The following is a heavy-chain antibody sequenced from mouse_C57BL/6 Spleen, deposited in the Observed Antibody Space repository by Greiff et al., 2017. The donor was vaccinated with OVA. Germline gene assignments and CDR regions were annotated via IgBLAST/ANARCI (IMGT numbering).Heavy chain of an antibody. CDR2: IYPGDGDT. V-gene: IGHV1-82*01. CDR3: ASYGSSYGRFAY. J-gene: IGHJ3*01. D-gene: IGHD1-1*01. Sequence: QVQLQQSGPELVKPGASVKISCKASGYAFSSSWMNWVKQRPGKGLEWIGRIYPGDGDTNYNGKFKGKATLTADKSSSTAYMQLSSLTSEDSAVYFCASYGSSYGRFAYWGQGTLVTVSA. CDR1: GYAFSSSW.